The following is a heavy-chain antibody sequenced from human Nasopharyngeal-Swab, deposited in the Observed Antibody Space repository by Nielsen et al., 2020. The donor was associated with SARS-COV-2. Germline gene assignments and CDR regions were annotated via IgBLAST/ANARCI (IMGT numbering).Heavy chain of an antibody. CDR2: INHSGST. J-gene: IGHJ5*02. V-gene: IGHV4-34*01. D-gene: IGHD3-10*01. Sequence: PGKGLEWIGEINHSGSTNYNPSPKSRVTISVDTSKNQFSLKLSSVTAADTAVYYCARGRGGWLGVNWFDPWGQGTLVTVSS. CDR3: ARGRGGWLGVNWFDP.